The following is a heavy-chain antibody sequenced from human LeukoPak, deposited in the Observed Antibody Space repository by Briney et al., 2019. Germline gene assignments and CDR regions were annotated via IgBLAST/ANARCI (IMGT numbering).Heavy chain of an antibody. Sequence: LTGGSLRLSCAASGFTFSSYEMNWVRQAPGKGLEWVSYISSFGSTIYYADSVKGRFTISRDNAKNSLYLQMNSLRAEDTAVYYCAGSAYYRDFDYWGQGTLVTVSS. V-gene: IGHV3-48*03. CDR1: GFTFSSYE. D-gene: IGHD3-22*01. CDR3: AGSAYYRDFDY. J-gene: IGHJ4*02. CDR2: ISSFGSTI.